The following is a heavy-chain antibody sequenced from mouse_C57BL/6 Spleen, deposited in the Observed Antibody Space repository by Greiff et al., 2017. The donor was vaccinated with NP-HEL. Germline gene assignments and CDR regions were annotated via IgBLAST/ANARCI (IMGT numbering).Heavy chain of an antibody. CDR1: GYTFTDYN. J-gene: IGHJ1*03. V-gene: IGHV1-18*01. D-gene: IGHD1-1*01. Sequence: VQLQQSGPELVKPGASVKIPCKASGYTFTDYNMDWVKQSHGKSLEWIGDINPNNGGTIYNQKFKGKATLTVAKSSSTAYMELRSLTSEDTAVYYCARGGLTTVVATPYWYFDVWGTGTTVTVSS. CDR3: ARGGLTTVVATPYWYFDV. CDR2: INPNNGGT.